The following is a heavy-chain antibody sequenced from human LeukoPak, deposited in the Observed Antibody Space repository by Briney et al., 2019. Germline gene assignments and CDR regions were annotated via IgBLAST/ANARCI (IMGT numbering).Heavy chain of an antibody. J-gene: IGHJ4*02. CDR2: IKSKTAGGTT. D-gene: IGHD1-26*01. V-gene: IGHV3-15*01. Sequence: GSLRLSCAASGFTFSNAWMSWVRQAPGKGLEWVGRIKSKTAGGTTDYAAPVKGRFTISRDDSKNTLYLEMNSLKTEDTAVYYCTTGESMVGTTIHVRWADWGQGTLVTVSS. CDR3: TTGESMVGTTIHVRWAD. CDR1: GFTFSNAW.